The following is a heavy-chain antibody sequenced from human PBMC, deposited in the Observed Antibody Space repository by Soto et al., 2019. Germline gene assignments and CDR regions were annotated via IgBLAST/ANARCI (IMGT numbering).Heavy chain of an antibody. CDR2: IRSAAISYAT. V-gene: IGHV3-73*01. CDR1: GFTFSGSA. J-gene: IGHJ5*02. Sequence: EVQLVESGGGLVQPGGSLKLSCAASGFTFSGSAMQWVRQAPGRGLEWIGRIRSAAISYATTYAASVKGRFTISRDDSKNTAYLQMNSLKTEDTAVYYCVRHENSDDDRFDPWGQGTLVIVSS. CDR3: VRHENSDDDRFDP. D-gene: IGHD2-21*02.